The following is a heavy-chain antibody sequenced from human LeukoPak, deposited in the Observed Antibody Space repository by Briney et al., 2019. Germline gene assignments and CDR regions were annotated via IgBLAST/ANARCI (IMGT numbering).Heavy chain of an antibody. CDR2: ISAYNGNT. J-gene: IGHJ5*02. Sequence: ASVKVSCKASGYTFTSYGISWVRQAPGQGLEWMGWISAYNGNTNYAQKLQGRVTMTTDTSTSTAYMELRSLRSDDTAVYYCARDYPEGYCTNGVCSDYWFDPWGQGTLVTVSS. CDR1: GYTFTSYG. D-gene: IGHD2-8*01. V-gene: IGHV1-18*01. CDR3: ARDYPEGYCTNGVCSDYWFDP.